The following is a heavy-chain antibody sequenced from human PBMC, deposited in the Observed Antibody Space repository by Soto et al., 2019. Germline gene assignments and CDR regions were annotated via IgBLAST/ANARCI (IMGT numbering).Heavy chain of an antibody. CDR3: ARDVPLNYYDGTFSYYAMDV. D-gene: IGHD3-16*01. J-gene: IGHJ6*02. Sequence: SSVKVSCKASGGTFISHAISWVRQAPGQGLEWMGGIIPFFKATNYAQKFQGRVTITADDSTSTAYMDLYSLRSEDTAVYYCARDVPLNYYDGTFSYYAMDVWGQGTTVTVSS. CDR2: IIPFFKAT. V-gene: IGHV1-69*13. CDR1: GGTFISHA.